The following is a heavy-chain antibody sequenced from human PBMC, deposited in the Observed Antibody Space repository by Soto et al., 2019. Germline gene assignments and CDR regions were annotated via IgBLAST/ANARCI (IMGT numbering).Heavy chain of an antibody. CDR3: AKGYDFYYMDV. Sequence: ASETLSLTCSVSGASIRSYYWSWIRQPPGKGLEWIGYISYSGSTNCSPSLKSRVTISRDTSKNQFSLKLNSVTSADTAVYYCAKGYDFYYMDVWGKGTTVTVSS. CDR2: ISYSGST. CDR1: GASIRSYY. J-gene: IGHJ6*03. D-gene: IGHD3-3*01. V-gene: IGHV4-59*01.